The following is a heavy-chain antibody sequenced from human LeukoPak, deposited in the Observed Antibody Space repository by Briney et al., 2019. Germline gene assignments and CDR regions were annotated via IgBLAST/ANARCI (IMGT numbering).Heavy chain of an antibody. CDR3: ATQASYDFWSGLYYFDN. D-gene: IGHD3-3*01. J-gene: IGHJ4*02. CDR1: GFTFNTYW. CDR2: IKHDGSEK. Sequence: GGSLRLSCAASGFTFNTYWMTWVRQAPGRGLQWVANIKHDGSEKNYVDSVKGRFTISRDNAKKSLYLQMSSLRGEDTAVYYCATQASYDFWSGLYYFDNWGQGTLVGVSS. V-gene: IGHV3-7*01.